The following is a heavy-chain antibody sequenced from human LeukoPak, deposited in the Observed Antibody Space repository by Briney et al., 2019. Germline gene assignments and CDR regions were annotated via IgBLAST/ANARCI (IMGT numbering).Heavy chain of an antibody. V-gene: IGHV1-8*01. Sequence: ASVKVSCKASGYTFTSYDINWVRQATGQGLGWMGWMNPNSGNTGYAQKFQGRVTMTRNTSISTAYMELSSLRSEDTAVYYCARTRRITMVRGVIGCWFDPWGQGTLVTVSS. D-gene: IGHD3-10*01. CDR1: GYTFTSYD. J-gene: IGHJ5*02. CDR2: MNPNSGNT. CDR3: ARTRRITMVRGVIGCWFDP.